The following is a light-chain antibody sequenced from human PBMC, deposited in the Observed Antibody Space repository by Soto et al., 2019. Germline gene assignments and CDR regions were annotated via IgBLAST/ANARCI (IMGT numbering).Light chain of an antibody. Sequence: QSALTQPASVSGSPGQSIAISCTGTSSDVGGYNYVSWYQPHPGKAPKLIIFDVTNRPSGVSDRFSGSKSGSTASLTISGLQADDEADYYCTSFAGSGTYVFGTGTKLTVL. V-gene: IGLV2-14*01. J-gene: IGLJ1*01. CDR3: TSFAGSGTYV. CDR2: DVT. CDR1: SSDVGGYNY.